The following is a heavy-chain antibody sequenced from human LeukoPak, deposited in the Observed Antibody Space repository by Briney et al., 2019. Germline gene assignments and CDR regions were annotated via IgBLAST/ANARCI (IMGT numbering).Heavy chain of an antibody. J-gene: IGHJ4*02. D-gene: IGHD3-9*01. CDR2: IYWNDDK. CDR3: AHRPPYYDILTGYYDVRHFDY. CDR1: GFSLSTSGVG. Sequence: SGPTLVNPTQTLTLTCTFSGFSLSTSGVGVGWIRQPPGKALEWLALIYWNDDKRYSPSLKSRLTITKDTSKNQVVLTMTNMDPVDTATYYCAHRPPYYDILTGYYDVRHFDYWGQGTLVTVSS. V-gene: IGHV2-5*01.